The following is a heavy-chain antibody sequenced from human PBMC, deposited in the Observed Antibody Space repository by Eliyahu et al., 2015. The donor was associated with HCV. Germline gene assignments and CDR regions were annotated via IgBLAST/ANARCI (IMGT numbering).Heavy chain of an antibody. CDR1: GXSFXGYY. CDR3: ARGEYYYGSSGQRDAFDI. Sequence: QVQLQQWGAGLLKPSETLSLTCAVXGXSFXGYYWNXIRQPPGKGLEWIGEXNHSGRTNYSPXLKSRVTISVDTSKNQFSLKLSSVTAADTAVYYCARGEYYYGSSGQRDAFDIWGQGTRVTVSS. J-gene: IGHJ3*02. V-gene: IGHV4-34*01. D-gene: IGHD3-22*01. CDR2: XNHSGRT.